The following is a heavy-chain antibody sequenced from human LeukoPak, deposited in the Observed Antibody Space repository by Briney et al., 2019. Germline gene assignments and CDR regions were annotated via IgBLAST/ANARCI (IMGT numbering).Heavy chain of an antibody. J-gene: IGHJ6*03. Sequence: PGGSLRLSCAAPGFTFSSYAMSWVRQAPGKGLEWVSAISGSGGSTYYADSVKGRFTISRDNSKNTLYLQMNSLRAEDTAVYYCAKGPNAPTYYYYYMDVWGKGTTVTVSS. D-gene: IGHD2-2*01. CDR2: ISGSGGST. CDR1: GFTFSSYA. CDR3: AKGPNAPTYYYYYMDV. V-gene: IGHV3-23*01.